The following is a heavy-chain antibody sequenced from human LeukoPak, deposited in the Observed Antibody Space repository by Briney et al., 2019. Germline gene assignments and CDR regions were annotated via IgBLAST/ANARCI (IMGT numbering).Heavy chain of an antibody. CDR2: IRYDGSNK. CDR3: AKDSAYYYDSSGPFDY. D-gene: IGHD3-22*01. Sequence: GGSLRLSCAASGFTFSSYGMHWVRQAPGKGLERVAFIRYDGSNKYYADSVKGRFTISRDNSKNTLYLQMNSLRAEDTAVYYCAKDSAYYYDSSGPFDYWGQGTLVTVSS. V-gene: IGHV3-30*02. CDR1: GFTFSSYG. J-gene: IGHJ4*02.